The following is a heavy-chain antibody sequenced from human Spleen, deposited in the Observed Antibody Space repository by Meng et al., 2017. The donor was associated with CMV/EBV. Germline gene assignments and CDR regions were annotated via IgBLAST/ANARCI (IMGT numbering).Heavy chain of an antibody. D-gene: IGHD2-2*01. Sequence: GESLKISCAASGFTFSSYSMNWVRQAPGKRLEWVSSISSSSSYIYYADSVKGRFTISRDNAKNSLYLQMNSLRAEDTAVYYCARTDCSSTSCPITYYYYYGMDVWGQGTTVTVSS. V-gene: IGHV3-21*01. CDR1: GFTFSSYS. CDR3: ARTDCSSTSCPITYYYYYGMDV. J-gene: IGHJ6*02. CDR2: ISSSSSYI.